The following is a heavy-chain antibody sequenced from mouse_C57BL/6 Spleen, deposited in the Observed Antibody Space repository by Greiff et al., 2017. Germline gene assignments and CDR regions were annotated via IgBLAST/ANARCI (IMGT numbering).Heavy chain of an antibody. CDR1: GYSFTGYY. CDR3: ARSDYGSSEEDY. J-gene: IGHJ2*01. CDR2: INPSTGGT. Sequence: EVQLQQSGPELVKPGASVKISCKASGYSFTGYYMNWVKQSPEKSLEWIGEINPSTGGTTYNQKFKAKATLTVDKSSSTAYMQLKSLTSEDSAVYYCARSDYGSSEEDYWGQGTTLTVSS. V-gene: IGHV1-42*01. D-gene: IGHD1-1*01.